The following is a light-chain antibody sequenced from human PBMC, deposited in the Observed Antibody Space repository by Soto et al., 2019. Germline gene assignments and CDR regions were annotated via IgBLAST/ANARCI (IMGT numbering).Light chain of an antibody. V-gene: IGKV2-28*01. Sequence: DLVLTHSPLSLPVTPGEPASISCRSSQSLLDSNGNNYLDWYLQKPGQSPQLLIYLGSNRASGVPGRFSGSGSGTDFTLEISRVEAEDVGVYYCMQGTHWPITFGQGTRLEIK. CDR1: QSLLDSNGNNY. J-gene: IGKJ5*01. CDR2: LGS. CDR3: MQGTHWPIT.